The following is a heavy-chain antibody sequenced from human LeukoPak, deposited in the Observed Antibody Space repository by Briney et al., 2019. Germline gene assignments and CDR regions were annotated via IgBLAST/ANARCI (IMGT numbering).Heavy chain of an antibody. J-gene: IGHJ4*02. D-gene: IGHD6-19*01. CDR1: GFTFSSYA. CDR3: AKVYSSGWLPPYYFDY. CDR2: ISGSGGST. V-gene: IGHV3-23*01. Sequence: PGGSLRLSCAASGFTFSSYAMSWVRQAPGKGLEWVSAISGSGGSTYYADSVKGRFTISRDNSKNTLYLQMNSLRAEDTAVYYCAKVYSSGWLPPYYFDYWGQGTLVTVSS.